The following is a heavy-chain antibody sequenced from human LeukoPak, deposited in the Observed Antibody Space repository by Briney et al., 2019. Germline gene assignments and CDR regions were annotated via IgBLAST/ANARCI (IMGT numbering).Heavy chain of an antibody. CDR3: VRGAGATISYYHYYMDV. D-gene: IGHD1-26*01. CDR2: MNPNSGNT. V-gene: IGHV1-8*03. Sequence: ASVKVSCKASGHTFTSYDINWVRQATGQGLEWVRWMNPNSGNTGYAQKFQGRVTITRNTSISTAYMELSSLRSEDTAVYYCVRGAGATISYYHYYMDVWGKGTTVTVSS. J-gene: IGHJ6*03. CDR1: GHTFTSYD.